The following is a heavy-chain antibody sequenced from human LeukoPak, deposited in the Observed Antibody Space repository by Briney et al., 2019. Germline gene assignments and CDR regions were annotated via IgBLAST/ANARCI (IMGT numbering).Heavy chain of an antibody. J-gene: IGHJ6*02. Sequence: SETLSLTCTVSGGSISSYYWSWIRQPPGKGLEWIGYIYYSGSTNYNPSLKSRVTISVDTSKNQFSLKLSSVTAADTAVYYCARKDPYSYGYPGILGYYYYGMDVWGQGTTVTVSS. CDR1: GGSISSYY. V-gene: IGHV4-59*01. D-gene: IGHD5-18*01. CDR2: IYYSGST. CDR3: ARKDPYSYGYPGILGYYYYGMDV.